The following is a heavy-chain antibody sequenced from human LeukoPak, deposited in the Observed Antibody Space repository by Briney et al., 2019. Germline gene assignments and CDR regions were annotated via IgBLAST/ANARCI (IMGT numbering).Heavy chain of an antibody. J-gene: IGHJ4*02. CDR3: ARGHPLYAIVLDY. V-gene: IGHV4-59*01. D-gene: IGHD2-8*01. Sequence: PSETLSLTCTVSGGSISSYYWSWIRQPPGNGLEWIGYIYYSGSTNYNPSLKSRVTISVDTSKNQFSLKLSSVTAADTAVYYCARGHPLYAIVLDYWGQGTLVTVSS. CDR1: GGSISSYY. CDR2: IYYSGST.